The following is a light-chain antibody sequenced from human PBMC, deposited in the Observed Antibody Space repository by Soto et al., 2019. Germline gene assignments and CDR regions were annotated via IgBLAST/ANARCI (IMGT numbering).Light chain of an antibody. CDR3: CSYAGSSTFL. V-gene: IGLV2-23*01. CDR2: EDS. CDR1: SSDVGGYNL. Sequence: QSALTQPASVSGSPGQSIAISCTGTSSDVGGYNLVSWYQQHPGKAPKLIIYEDSKRPSGVSNRFSGSKSDNTASLTISGLQAEDEADYYCCSYAGSSTFLFGGGTKLTVL. J-gene: IGLJ2*01.